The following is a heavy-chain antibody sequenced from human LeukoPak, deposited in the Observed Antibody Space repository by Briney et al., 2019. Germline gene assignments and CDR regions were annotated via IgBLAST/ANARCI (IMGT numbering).Heavy chain of an antibody. CDR1: GGSISSTNYF. Sequence: TSETLSLTCTVSGGSISSTNYFRGWIRQPPGKGLEWIGSFYYVGSTYYNSSLKSRVTLSVDTSKSQFSLKLNSVTAADTAVYYCARGDMTGTNFDFWGQGTLVTVSS. CDR3: ARGDMTGTNFDF. CDR2: FYYVGST. J-gene: IGHJ4*02. D-gene: IGHD1-7*01. V-gene: IGHV4-39*01.